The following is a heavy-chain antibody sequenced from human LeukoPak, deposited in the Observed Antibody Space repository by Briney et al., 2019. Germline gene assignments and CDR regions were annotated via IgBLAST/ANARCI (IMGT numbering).Heavy chain of an antibody. D-gene: IGHD3-16*01. V-gene: IGHV4-59*01. CDR2: IYYSGST. Sequence: SETLSLTCTVSGGSISSYYWSWIRQPPGKGLEWIGYIYYSGSTNYNPSLKSRVTISVDTSKNQFSLKLSSVTAADTAVYYCATSFAGAVAFDIWGQGTMVTVSS. CDR1: GGSISSYY. CDR3: ATSFAGAVAFDI. J-gene: IGHJ3*02.